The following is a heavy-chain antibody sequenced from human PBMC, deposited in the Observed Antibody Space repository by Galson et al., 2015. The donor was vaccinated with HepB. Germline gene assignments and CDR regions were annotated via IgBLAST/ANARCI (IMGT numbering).Heavy chain of an antibody. Sequence: SVKVSCKASGYTFTGYDIHWVRQAPGQGLEWMGRIAPKSSDTNHAQKFQGWVTMTRETSINTAYMEVTRLRSDDTAVYYCAREESGYYDAFDIWGQGTMVTVSS. V-gene: IGHV1-2*04. J-gene: IGHJ3*02. CDR2: IAPKSSDT. CDR3: AREESGYYDAFDI. CDR1: GYTFTGYD. D-gene: IGHD3-9*01.